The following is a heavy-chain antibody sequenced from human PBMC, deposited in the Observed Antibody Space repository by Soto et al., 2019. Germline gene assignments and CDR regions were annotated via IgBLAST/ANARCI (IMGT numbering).Heavy chain of an antibody. J-gene: IGHJ4*02. CDR3: TRLISAAQDY. CDR1: GFVFKDSS. CDR2: IRDRAFSYAT. D-gene: IGHD3-10*01. V-gene: IGHV3-73*01. Sequence: GVSLRLSCAASGFVFKDSSIHWVRQASGKGLEWVGRIRDRAFSYATAYAASVKGRFTISRDDSTNTAYLQMNSLKTEDTAIYYCTRLISAAQDYWGQGTLVTVSS.